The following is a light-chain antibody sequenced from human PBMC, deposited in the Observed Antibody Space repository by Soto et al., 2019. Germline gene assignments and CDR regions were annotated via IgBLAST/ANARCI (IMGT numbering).Light chain of an antibody. Sequence: IQLTHSRCCLSASLGDRFTVTCRASEDITNYLAWYQQKVGKAPKLLIYDASTLHSGVPSRFSGSGSGTDFTLTISGLQPEDFATYYCQQLTRYPSTFGGGTKVDIK. V-gene: IGKV1-9*01. CDR1: EDITNY. CDR3: QQLTRYPST. CDR2: DAS. J-gene: IGKJ4*01.